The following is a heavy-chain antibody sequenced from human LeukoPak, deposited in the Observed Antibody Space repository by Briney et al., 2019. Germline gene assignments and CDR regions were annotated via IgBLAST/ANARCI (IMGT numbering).Heavy chain of an antibody. CDR1: GGSISSSSYY. V-gene: IGHV4-39*07. J-gene: IGHJ5*02. D-gene: IGHD2-15*01. CDR2: IYFSGTT. CDR3: ARDAHCTGVSCYSPYNWFDP. Sequence: SETLSLTCTVSGGSISSSSYYWSWIRQPPGKGLEWIGSIYFSGTTYYNPSLQSRVTISVDTAKNQFSLKVTSVTAADTAAYYCARDAHCTGVSCYSPYNWFDPWGQGTLVTVSS.